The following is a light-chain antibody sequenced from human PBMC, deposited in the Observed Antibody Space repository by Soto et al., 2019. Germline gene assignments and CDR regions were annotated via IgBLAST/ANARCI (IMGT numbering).Light chain of an antibody. CDR2: VGTGGIVG. Sequence: QPVLTQPPSASASLGASVTLTCTLSSGYSNYKVDWYQQRPGKGPRFVMRVGTGGIVGSKGDGIPDRFSVLGSGLNRYLTIKNIQEEDESDYHCEAGHGSGSNFVYVFGTGTKLTVL. V-gene: IGLV9-49*01. CDR1: SGYSNYK. CDR3: EAGHGSGSNFVYV. J-gene: IGLJ1*01.